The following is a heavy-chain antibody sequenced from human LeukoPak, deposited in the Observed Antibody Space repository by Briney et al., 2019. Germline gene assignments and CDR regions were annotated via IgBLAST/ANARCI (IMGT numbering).Heavy chain of an antibody. V-gene: IGHV1-2*02. CDR2: INPNSGGT. CDR3: ARGDLVVVPAARGPFDY. J-gene: IGHJ4*02. D-gene: IGHD2-2*01. CDR1: GYTFTGYY. Sequence: ASMKVSCKASGYTFTGYYMHWVRQAPGQGLEWMGWINPNSGGTNYAQKFQGRVTMTRDTSISTAYMELSRLRSDDTAVYYCARGDLVVVPAARGPFDYGGRGPLVTFSS.